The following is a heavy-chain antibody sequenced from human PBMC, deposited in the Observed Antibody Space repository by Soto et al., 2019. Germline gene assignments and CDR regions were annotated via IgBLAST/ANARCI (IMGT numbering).Heavy chain of an antibody. CDR1: GGSFSGYY. V-gene: IGHV4-34*01. J-gene: IGHJ3*02. D-gene: IGHD2-15*01. CDR3: ARGIVAFDI. CDR2: INHSGST. Sequence: QVQLQQWGAGLLKPSETLSLTCAVYGGSFSGYYRSWIRQPPGKGLEWIGEINHSGSTNYNPSLKSRVTISVDTSKNQFSLKLSSVTAADTAVYFCARGIVAFDIWGQGTMVTVSS.